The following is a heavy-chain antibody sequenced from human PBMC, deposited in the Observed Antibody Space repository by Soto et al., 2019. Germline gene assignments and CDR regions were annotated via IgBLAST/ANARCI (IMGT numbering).Heavy chain of an antibody. CDR2: ITHRGSP. D-gene: IGHD4-17*01. CDR1: GGSFSGYH. J-gene: IGHJ4*02. V-gene: IGHV4-34*01. Sequence: QVQLQQWGAGLLKPSETLSLTCAVYGGSFSGYHWTWIRQPPGRGLDWIGEITHRGSPNYNPSLKSRVTISIDTSKNQFSLNLRSVTAADTAVYYCARIPGSDYSDPHDFWGQGNLVTVSS. CDR3: ARIPGSDYSDPHDF.